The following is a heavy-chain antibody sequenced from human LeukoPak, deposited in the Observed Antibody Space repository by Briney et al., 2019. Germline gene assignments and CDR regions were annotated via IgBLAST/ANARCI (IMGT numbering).Heavy chain of an antibody. CDR2: IYYSGST. CDR3: ARGEGSPKGYRY. CDR1: SGSISSSSYY. D-gene: IGHD3-10*01. J-gene: IGHJ4*02. V-gene: IGHV4-39*07. Sequence: SETLSLTCTVSSGSISSSSYYWGWIRQPPGKGLEWIGSIYYSGSTYYNPSLKGRVTISVDTSKNQFSLKLSSVTAADTAVYYCARGEGSPKGYRYWGQGTLVTVSS.